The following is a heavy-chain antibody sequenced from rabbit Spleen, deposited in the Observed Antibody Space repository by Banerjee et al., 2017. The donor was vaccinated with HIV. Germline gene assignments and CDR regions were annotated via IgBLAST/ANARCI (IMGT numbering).Heavy chain of an antibody. J-gene: IGHJ4*01. V-gene: IGHV1S40*01. CDR1: GFSFSVNYY. D-gene: IGHD6-1*01. Sequence: QSLEESGGDLVKPEGSLTLTCTASGFSFSVNYYMCWVRQAPGKGLEWIACIYGGNSDATYYASWAKGRFTISKVSSTTVTLQMTSLTAADTATYFCARDVFEYGYAFDLWGPGTLVTVS. CDR2: IYGGNSDAT. CDR3: ARDVFEYGYAFDL.